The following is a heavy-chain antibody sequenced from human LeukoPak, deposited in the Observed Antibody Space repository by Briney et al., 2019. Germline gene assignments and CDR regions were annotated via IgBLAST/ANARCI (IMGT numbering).Heavy chain of an antibody. CDR1: GFTFSSYA. Sequence: PGGSLRLSCAASGFTFSSYAMTWVRQAPGKGLEWVSAFSGNGGSTYYADSVKGRFTISRDNSKNTLFLQLNSLRAEDTALYYCARDLHYYVAMDVWGQGTTVTVSS. D-gene: IGHD3-10*02. V-gene: IGHV3-23*01. J-gene: IGHJ6*02. CDR3: ARDLHYYVAMDV. CDR2: FSGNGGST.